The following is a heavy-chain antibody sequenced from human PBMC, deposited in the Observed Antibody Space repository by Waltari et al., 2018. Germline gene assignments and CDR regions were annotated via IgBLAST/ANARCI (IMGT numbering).Heavy chain of an antibody. V-gene: IGHV4-39*01. J-gene: IGHJ4*02. Sequence: QLQLQESGPGLVKPSETLSLTCTVSGGSISSSSYYWGWIRQPPGKGLEWIGSIYYSGGTYYNPSLKSQVTISVDTSKNQFSLKLSSVTAADTAVYYCARLTMVRGAFDYWGQGTLVTVSS. CDR1: GGSISSSSYY. CDR3: ARLTMVRGAFDY. CDR2: IYYSGGT. D-gene: IGHD3-10*01.